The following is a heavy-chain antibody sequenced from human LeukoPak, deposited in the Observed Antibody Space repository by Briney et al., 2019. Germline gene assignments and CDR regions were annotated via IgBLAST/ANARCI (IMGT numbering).Heavy chain of an antibody. J-gene: IGHJ4*02. V-gene: IGHV1-24*01. D-gene: IGHD5-24*01. CDR3: ATASGWRDGYPPPIDY. Sequence: ASVKVSCKVSGYTLTELSMHWVRQAPGKGLEWMGGFDPEDGETIYAQELEDRVTMTEDTSTDTVYMELSSLRSEDTAVYYCATASGWRDGYPPPIDYWGQGTLVTVSS. CDR1: GYTLTELS. CDR2: FDPEDGET.